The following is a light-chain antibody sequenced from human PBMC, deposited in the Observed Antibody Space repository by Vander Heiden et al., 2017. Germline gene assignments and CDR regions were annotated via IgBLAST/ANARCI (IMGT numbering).Light chain of an antibody. CDR1: TLGDKY. CDR2: QDS. CDR3: QAWDSSLVV. V-gene: IGLV3-1*01. J-gene: IGLJ2*01. Sequence: SYELTQPHPVSVPPGQTARITCSGDTLGDKYACWYQQKPGHSPVLVIYQDSKRPSGVPERFSASDSGNTATLTISGTQAMDEADYDCQAWDSSLVVFGGGTKLTVL.